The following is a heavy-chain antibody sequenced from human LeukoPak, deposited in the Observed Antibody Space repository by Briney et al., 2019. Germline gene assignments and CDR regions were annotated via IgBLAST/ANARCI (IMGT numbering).Heavy chain of an antibody. V-gene: IGHV1-2*02. CDR1: GYSFTGYC. CDR2: ICPETGGT. J-gene: IGHJ4*02. CDR3: ASGLNSRSSSC. Sequence: ASVKVSCKASGYSFTGYCMHWVRQAPGQGLEWMGRICPETGGTNYAQKFQGRVTMTTDTTVSTAYMELSGLKSDNTAVYYCASGLNSRSSSCWGQGTRVTVSS. D-gene: IGHD6-13*01.